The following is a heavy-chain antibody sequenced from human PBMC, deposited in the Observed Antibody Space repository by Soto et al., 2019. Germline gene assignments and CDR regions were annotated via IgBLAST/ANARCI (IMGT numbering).Heavy chain of an antibody. CDR1: GFTFSSYG. CDR2: ISYDGSNK. J-gene: IGHJ4*02. V-gene: IGHV3-30*18. Sequence: GGSLRLSCAASGFTFSSYGMHWVRQAPGKGLEWVAVISYDGSNKYYADSVKGRFTISRDNSKNTLYLQMNSLRAEDTAVYYCAKARGRSSGWYYFDYWGQGTLVTVSS. D-gene: IGHD6-19*01. CDR3: AKARGRSSGWYYFDY.